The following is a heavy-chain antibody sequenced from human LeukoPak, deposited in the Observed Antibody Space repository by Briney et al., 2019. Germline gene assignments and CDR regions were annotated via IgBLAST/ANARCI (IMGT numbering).Heavy chain of an antibody. J-gene: IGHJ4*02. CDR3: AKGERNYYDSSGYYYGGYYFDY. V-gene: IGHV3-48*03. CDR2: ISSSGSTI. Sequence: PGGSLRLSCAASGFTFSSYEMNWVRQAPGKGLEWVSYISSSGSTIYYADSVKGRFTISRDNAKNSLYLQMNSLRAEDTAVYYCAKGERNYYDSSGYYYGGYYFDYWGQGTLVTVSS. CDR1: GFTFSSYE. D-gene: IGHD3-22*01.